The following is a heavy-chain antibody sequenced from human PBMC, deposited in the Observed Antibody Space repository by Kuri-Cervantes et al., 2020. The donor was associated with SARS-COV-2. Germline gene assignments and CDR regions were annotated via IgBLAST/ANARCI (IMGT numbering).Heavy chain of an antibody. CDR3: AKKGDSSSWYPGAFDI. J-gene: IGHJ3*02. CDR1: GFTFSSYG. CDR2: IRYDGSNK. V-gene: IGHV3-30*02. D-gene: IGHD6-13*01. Sequence: GESLKISCAASGFTFSSYGMHWVRQAPGKGLEWVAFIRYDGSNKYYADSVKGRFTISRDNSKNTLYLRMNSLRAEDTAVYYCAKKGDSSSWYPGAFDIWGQGTMVTVSS.